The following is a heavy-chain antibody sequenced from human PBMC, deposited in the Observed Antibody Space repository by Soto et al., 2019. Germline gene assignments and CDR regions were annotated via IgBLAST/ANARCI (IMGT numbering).Heavy chain of an antibody. Sequence: GGSLRLSCAASGFTFSSYAMHWVRQAPGKGLEWVAVISYDGSNKYYADSVKGRFTISRDNSKNTLYLQMNSLRAEDTAVYYCATGHSYVYSPFDYWGQGTLVTVSS. CDR1: GFTFSSYA. J-gene: IGHJ4*02. D-gene: IGHD5-18*01. CDR3: ATGHSYVYSPFDY. V-gene: IGHV3-30-3*01. CDR2: ISYDGSNK.